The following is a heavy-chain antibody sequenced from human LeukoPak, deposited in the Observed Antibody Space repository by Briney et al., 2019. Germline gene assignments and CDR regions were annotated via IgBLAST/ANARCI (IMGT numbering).Heavy chain of an antibody. Sequence: PGGSPRLSCAASGFTFSNYAMNCVREALGGGLEWVSVIYSDGRTYYEDSVKGRFTISRDNSKNTLHLQMNSLRAEDTAVYYCARDSGYDLRPTLDYWGQGTLVTVSS. CDR3: ARDSGYDLRPTLDY. CDR1: GFTFSNYA. J-gene: IGHJ4*02. V-gene: IGHV3-53*01. D-gene: IGHD5-12*01. CDR2: IYSDGRT.